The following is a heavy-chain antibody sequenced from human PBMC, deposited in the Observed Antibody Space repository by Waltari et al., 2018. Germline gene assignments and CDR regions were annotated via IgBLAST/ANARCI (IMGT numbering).Heavy chain of an antibody. V-gene: IGHV3-73*01. CDR1: GFSFSASS. D-gene: IGHD6-19*01. J-gene: IGHJ4*02. CDR3: SGGEVTGTDF. Sequence: EVQVVESGGGLVQPGGSLNLSCSTSGFSFSASSIHGVRQTSGKGLEWVGRIRREPYNYATAYSASVKGRFTISRDDSKNTAFLQMNSLMTEDTAVYYCSGGEVTGTDFWGQGTLVTVSS. CDR2: IRREPYNYAT.